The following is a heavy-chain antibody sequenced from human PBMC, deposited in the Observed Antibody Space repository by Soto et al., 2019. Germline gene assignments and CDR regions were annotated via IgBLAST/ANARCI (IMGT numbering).Heavy chain of an antibody. CDR1: GGSISSSNW. CDR2: IYHSGST. V-gene: IGHV4-4*02. CDR3: ARGKEYSSSSYFDY. J-gene: IGHJ4*02. Sequence: PSETLSLTCAVSGGSISSSNWWSWVRQPPGKGLEWIGEIYHSGSTNYNPSLKSRVTISVDKSKNQFSLKLSSVTAADTAVYYCARGKEYSSSSYFDYWGQETLVTVSS. D-gene: IGHD6-6*01.